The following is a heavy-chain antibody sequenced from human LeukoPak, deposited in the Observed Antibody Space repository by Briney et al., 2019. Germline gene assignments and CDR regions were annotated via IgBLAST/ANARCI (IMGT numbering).Heavy chain of an antibody. V-gene: IGHV4-61*01. CDR2: TFSTST. CDR1: GDSVSSSPYY. Sequence: SETLSLTCSVSGDSVSSSPYYWGWIRQPPGKGLEWIGNTFSTSTLYNASLRSRVTIVVDTSKNQFSLKLTSATAADTAIYFCARYKFHNYFDPWGQGALVVVSS. CDR3: ARYKFHNYFDP. J-gene: IGHJ5*02. D-gene: IGHD5-24*01.